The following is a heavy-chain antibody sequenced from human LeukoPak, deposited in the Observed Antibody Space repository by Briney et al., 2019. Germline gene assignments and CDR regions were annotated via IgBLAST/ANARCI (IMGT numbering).Heavy chain of an antibody. CDR3: ARSSSSSHYYYYMDV. CDR2: ISYDGSNK. Sequence: GGSLRLSCAASGFTFSSYGMHWVRQAPGKGLEWVAVISYDGSNKYYADSVKGRFTISRDNSKNTLYLQMNSLRAEDTAVYYCARSSSSSHYYYYMDVWGKGTTVTVSS. D-gene: IGHD6-6*01. CDR1: GFTFSSYG. J-gene: IGHJ6*03. V-gene: IGHV3-30*03.